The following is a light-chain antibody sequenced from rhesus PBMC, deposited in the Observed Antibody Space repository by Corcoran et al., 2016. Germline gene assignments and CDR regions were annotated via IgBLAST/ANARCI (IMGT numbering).Light chain of an antibody. CDR2: VAS. CDR3: LQYNSVPFT. Sequence: DIQMTQSPSSLSASVGDRVTVTCRASQGITNYLSWYQQKPGKAPSLLINVASTLQSGVPSRFSGSGSGTDFTLTISSLQPEDFATYYCLQYNSVPFTFGPWTKLDIE. CDR1: QGITNY. J-gene: IGKJ3*01. V-gene: IGKV1-43*02.